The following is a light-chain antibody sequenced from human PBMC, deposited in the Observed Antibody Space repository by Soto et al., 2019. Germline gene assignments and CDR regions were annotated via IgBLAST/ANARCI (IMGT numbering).Light chain of an antibody. CDR3: QQRSIWPPNT. V-gene: IGKV3-11*01. CDR1: HSVSSY. J-gene: IGKJ5*01. Sequence: IVVTLSPARLALSQGQRATLSCSASHSVSSYLAWYQQKRGQAPRLLIYDASNRATGIPARFSGSGSGTDFTLTISSLEPEDFAVYYCQQRSIWPPNTFGQGTRLE. CDR2: DAS.